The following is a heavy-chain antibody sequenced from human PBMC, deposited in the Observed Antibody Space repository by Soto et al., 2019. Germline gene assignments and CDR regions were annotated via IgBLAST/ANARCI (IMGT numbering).Heavy chain of an antibody. CDR3: ARDPNIVVVPAAITYTFDY. Sequence: QVQLVESGGVVVQPGRSLRLSCAASGFTFSSYGMHWVRQAPGKGLEWVAVIWYDGSNKYYADSVKGRFTISRDNSKNTLYLQMNSLRAEDTAVYYCARDPNIVVVPAAITYTFDYWGQGTLVTVSS. D-gene: IGHD2-2*01. V-gene: IGHV3-33*01. CDR2: IWYDGSNK. J-gene: IGHJ4*02. CDR1: GFTFSSYG.